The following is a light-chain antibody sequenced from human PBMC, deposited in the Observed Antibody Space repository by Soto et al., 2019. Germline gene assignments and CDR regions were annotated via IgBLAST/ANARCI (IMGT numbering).Light chain of an antibody. V-gene: IGLV1-40*01. Sequence: QLVLTQPPSVSGAPGQRVTISCTGTSSNIGSGYDVHWYQQLPGTAPKVLIYGNTNRPSGVPDRFSGSKSGTSASLAITGLQADDEADYYCQSYDSSLSDWVFGGGTKLTV. CDR3: QSYDSSLSDWV. CDR2: GNT. CDR1: SSNIGSGYD. J-gene: IGLJ2*01.